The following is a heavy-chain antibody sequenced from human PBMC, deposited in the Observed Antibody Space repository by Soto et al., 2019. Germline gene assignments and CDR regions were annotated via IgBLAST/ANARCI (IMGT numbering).Heavy chain of an antibody. CDR1: CGSISSYY. V-gene: IGHV4-4*07. J-gene: IGHJ5*02. Sequence: SETLSLTCTVSCGSISSYYWSWIRQPSGKGLEWIGRIYTSGSTNYNPSLKSRVTMSVDTSKHQFSLKLSSVTAADTAVYYCARQVMEGAYGDGYKVCWFDPWGQGTLVNVSS. CDR3: ARQVMEGAYGDGYKVCWFDP. CDR2: IYTSGST. D-gene: IGHD5-12*01.